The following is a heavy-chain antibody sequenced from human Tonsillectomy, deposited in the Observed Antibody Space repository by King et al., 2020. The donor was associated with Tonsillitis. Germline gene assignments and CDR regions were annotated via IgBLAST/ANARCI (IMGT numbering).Heavy chain of an antibody. CDR1: GFIVSSNY. CDR2: IYSGGST. CDR3: ATRSIPYYYYAMDV. J-gene: IGHJ6*02. V-gene: IGHV3-53*01. Sequence: DGQLVQSGGGLIQPGGSLRLSCAASGFIVSSNYMNWVRQAPGKGLEWVSFIYSGGSTYYADSVKGRFTISRDNSKNTLYRQMNSLRAEDTAVYYCATRSIPYYYYAMDVWGQGTTVTVSS.